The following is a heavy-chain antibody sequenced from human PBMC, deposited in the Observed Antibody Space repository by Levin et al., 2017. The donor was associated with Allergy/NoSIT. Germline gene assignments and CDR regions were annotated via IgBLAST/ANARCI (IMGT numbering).Heavy chain of an antibody. J-gene: IGHJ5*02. D-gene: IGHD4-17*01. CDR3: ARGDYGDYGGTNWFDP. CDR2: INHSGST. Sequence: SQTLSLTCAVYGGSFSGYYWSWIRQPPGKGLEWIGEINHSGSTNYNPSLKSRVTISVDTSKNQFSLKLSSVTAADTAVYYCARGDYGDYGGTNWFDPWGQGTLVTVSS. CDR1: GGSFSGYY. V-gene: IGHV4-34*01.